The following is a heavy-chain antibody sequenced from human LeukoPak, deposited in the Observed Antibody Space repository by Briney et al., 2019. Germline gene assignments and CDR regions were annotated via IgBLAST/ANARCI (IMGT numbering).Heavy chain of an antibody. Sequence: PGGSQRLSCAASGFTVNSNYMNWVRQAPGKGLEWVSVLYSDGRTYYADSVKGRFTISRDTSKNTLYLQVNSLRAEDTAVYYCARGGGYYPIDYWGQGTLVTVSS. V-gene: IGHV3-53*01. J-gene: IGHJ4*02. D-gene: IGHD2-15*01. CDR1: GFTVNSNY. CDR3: ARGGGYYPIDY. CDR2: LYSDGRT.